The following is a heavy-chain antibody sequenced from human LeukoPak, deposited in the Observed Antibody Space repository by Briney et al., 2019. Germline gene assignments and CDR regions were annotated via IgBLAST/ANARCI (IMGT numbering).Heavy chain of an antibody. CDR3: TRLYSSSSG. CDR1: GFTFSGSA. V-gene: IGHV3-73*01. J-gene: IGHJ4*02. Sequence: GGSLRLSCAASGFTFSGSAMYWVGQASGKGLEWVGRIRSKANSYATAYAASVKGRFTISRDDSKNTAYLQMNSLKTEDTAVYYCTRLYSSSSGWGQGTLVTVSS. CDR2: IRSKANSYAT. D-gene: IGHD6-6*01.